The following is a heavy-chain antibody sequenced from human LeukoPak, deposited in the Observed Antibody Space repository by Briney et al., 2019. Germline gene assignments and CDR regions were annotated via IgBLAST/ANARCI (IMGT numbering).Heavy chain of an antibody. CDR2: INPNGGVT. J-gene: IGHJ4*02. V-gene: IGHV1-2*06. CDR3: ARAGDWLALDF. CDR1: GYTFTDYY. Sequence: ASVKVSCKTSGYTFTDYYIHWVRQAPGQGLEWMGRINPNGGVTNYAQKFQGSVTMTRDTSISTAYMDLGRVTSDDTAVYYCARAGDWLALDFWGQGTLVTVSS. D-gene: IGHD6-19*01.